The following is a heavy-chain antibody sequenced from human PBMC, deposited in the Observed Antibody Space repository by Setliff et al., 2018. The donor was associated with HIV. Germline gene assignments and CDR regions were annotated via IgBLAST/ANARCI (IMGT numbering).Heavy chain of an antibody. D-gene: IGHD3-22*01. CDR3: AREIDNYDDSGRAY. CDR2: IYPNSGGT. Sequence: ASVKVSCKASGYTFTDYYMHWVRQAPGQGLEWMGWIYPNSGGTNYAQKYQGRVTMTRDTSIRTVYMELSRLRSDDTAVYYCAREIDNYDDSGRAYWGQGTQVTVSS. CDR1: GYTFTDYY. J-gene: IGHJ4*02. V-gene: IGHV1-2*02.